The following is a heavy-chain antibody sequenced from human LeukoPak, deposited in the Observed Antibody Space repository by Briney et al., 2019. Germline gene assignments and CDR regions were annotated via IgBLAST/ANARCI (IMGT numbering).Heavy chain of an antibody. D-gene: IGHD5-18*01. CDR3: ARGGKTAMADY. J-gene: IGHJ4*02. V-gene: IGHV3-13*01. Sequence: GGSLRLSCTASGFTFSINDMHWVRQATGKGLEWVSGVGTVGDKYYADSVKGRFIISREDAKNSVYLQMNSLRAGDTAVYYCARGGKTAMADYWGQGTLATVSS. CDR2: VGTVGDK. CDR1: GFTFSIND.